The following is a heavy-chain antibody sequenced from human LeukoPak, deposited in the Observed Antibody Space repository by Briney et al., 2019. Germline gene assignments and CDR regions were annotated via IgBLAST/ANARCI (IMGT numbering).Heavy chain of an antibody. CDR2: LIPIFGIA. V-gene: IGHV1-69*04. D-gene: IGHD6-13*01. CDR3: ARGGQQLVRDYYYYGMDV. J-gene: IGHJ6*02. CDR1: VDTFSRYS. Sequence: SVKVSCKTSVDTFSRYSTRCVRDAPGQGLECMNNLIPIFGIANYAQNFQGRVTITADKSTSTAYMELSSLRSEDTAVYYCARGGQQLVRDYYYYGMDVWGQGTTVTVSS.